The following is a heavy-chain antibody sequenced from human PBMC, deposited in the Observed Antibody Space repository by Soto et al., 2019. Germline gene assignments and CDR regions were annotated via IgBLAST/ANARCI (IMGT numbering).Heavy chain of an antibody. Sequence: QVQLVQSGAEVKKPGASVKVSCKASGYTFTSYGISWGRQAPGQGLEWMGRISAYNGNTNHAQKLQGRVTMTTDTHTSTAYMELRSLISDDTGVYYCARDRGYFDGLPNDYLGQGALVTVSS. CDR2: ISAYNGNT. D-gene: IGHD3-9*01. V-gene: IGHV1-18*01. J-gene: IGHJ4*02. CDR3: ARDRGYFDGLPNDY. CDR1: GYTFTSYG.